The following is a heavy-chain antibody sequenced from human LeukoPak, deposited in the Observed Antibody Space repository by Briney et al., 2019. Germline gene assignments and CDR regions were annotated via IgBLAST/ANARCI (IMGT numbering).Heavy chain of an antibody. Sequence: GGSLRLSCAASRFTFSRHGMHWVRQAPGKGLEGVAVIGDTGRAKYYADSVEGRFTASRDNSKNTLYLEMNSLRYDDTALYYCAREAAWGNWYFDLWGRGTLVTVSS. CDR2: IGDTGRAK. CDR1: RFTFSRHG. D-gene: IGHD3-16*01. CDR3: AREAAWGNWYFDL. J-gene: IGHJ2*01. V-gene: IGHV3-30*03.